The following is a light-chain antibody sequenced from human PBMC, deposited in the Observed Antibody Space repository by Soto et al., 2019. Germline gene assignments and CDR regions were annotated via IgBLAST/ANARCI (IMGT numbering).Light chain of an antibody. Sequence: EIVLTQSPGTLSLSPGERATLSCRASQSVGGSYLAWFQQKPGQAPRLLIYVASTRATGVPDRFSGSGSATDFSLTINRLEPEDFAGYYCQHYGSSPWTVGQGTKVEIK. V-gene: IGKV3-20*01. CDR2: VAS. CDR3: QHYGSSPWT. J-gene: IGKJ1*01. CDR1: QSVGGSY.